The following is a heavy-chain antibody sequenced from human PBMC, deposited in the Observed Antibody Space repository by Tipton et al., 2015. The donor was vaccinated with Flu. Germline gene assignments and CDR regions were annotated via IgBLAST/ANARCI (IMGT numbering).Heavy chain of an antibody. V-gene: IGHV3-53*01. Sequence: VQLVQSGGGLIQPGGSLRLSCAASGLTVSSSYMSWVRQAPGKGLEWVSVIYSGGWISYADSVKGRFTISRDNSKNTLYLQMSSLRAEDTAVYYCARNYHGSGRGGLDIWGQGTMVTVSS. J-gene: IGHJ3*02. CDR3: ARNYHGSGRGGLDI. CDR2: IYSGGWI. CDR1: GLTVSSSY. D-gene: IGHD3-10*01.